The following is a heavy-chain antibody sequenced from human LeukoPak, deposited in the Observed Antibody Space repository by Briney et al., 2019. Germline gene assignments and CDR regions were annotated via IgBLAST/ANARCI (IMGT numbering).Heavy chain of an antibody. V-gene: IGHV3-30*04. CDR3: ARDHSLEYGNWFDP. J-gene: IGHJ5*02. CDR1: GFTFSSYA. Sequence: PGGSLRLSCAASGFTFSSYAMHWVRQPPGKGLEWVTMISYDGSTKYYTDSVKGRFTISRDNSKNTLCLQMNSLRTEDTALYYCARDHSLEYGNWFDPWGQGTLVTVSS. CDR2: ISYDGSTK. D-gene: IGHD3-3*01.